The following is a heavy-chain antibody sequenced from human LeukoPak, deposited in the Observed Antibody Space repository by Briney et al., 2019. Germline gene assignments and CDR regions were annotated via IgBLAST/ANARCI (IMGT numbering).Heavy chain of an antibody. V-gene: IGHV3-33*08. CDR3: ARITPVGVGYYYDSSGYYGSYYYYYGMDV. D-gene: IGHD3-22*01. CDR1: GFTFDDYA. CDR2: IWYDGSNK. J-gene: IGHJ6*02. Sequence: GGSLRLSCAASGFTFDDYAMHWVRQAPGKGLEWVAVIWYDGSNKYYADSVKGRFTISRDNSKNTLYLQMNSLRAEDTAVYYCARITPVGVGYYYDSSGYYGSYYYYYGMDVWGQGTTVTVSS.